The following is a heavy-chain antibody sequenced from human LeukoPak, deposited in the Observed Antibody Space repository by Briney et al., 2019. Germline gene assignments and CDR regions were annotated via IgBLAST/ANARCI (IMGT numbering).Heavy chain of an antibody. CDR1: GGSISSYY. V-gene: IGHV4-59*01. J-gene: IGHJ5*02. Sequence: PSETLSLTCTVSGGSISSYYWSWIRQPPGKGLEWIGYIYYSGSTNYNPSLKSRVTISVDTSKNQFSLKLSSVTAADTAVYYCARNSGYDSYNWFDPWGQGTLVTVSS. CDR2: IYYSGST. CDR3: ARNSGYDSYNWFDP. D-gene: IGHD5-12*01.